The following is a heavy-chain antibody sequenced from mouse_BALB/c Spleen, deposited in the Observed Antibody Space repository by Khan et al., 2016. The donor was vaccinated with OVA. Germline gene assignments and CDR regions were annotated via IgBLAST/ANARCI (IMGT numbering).Heavy chain of an antibody. J-gene: IGHJ3*01. CDR3: ARERYRYDCAWFAY. Sequence: EVQLQQSGPELVKPGASMKLSCKASGYSFTGYTMNWVKQSHGKNLEWIGLINPYNGGTSYNQKFKGKATLTVDKSSSTAYLELLSLTSEDSAVYDWARERYRYDCAWFAYWGQGTLVTVSA. V-gene: IGHV1-18*01. CDR2: INPYNGGT. CDR1: GYSFTGYT. D-gene: IGHD2-14*01.